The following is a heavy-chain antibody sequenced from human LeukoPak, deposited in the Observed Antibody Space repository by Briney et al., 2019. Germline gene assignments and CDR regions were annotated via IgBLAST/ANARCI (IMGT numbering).Heavy chain of an antibody. D-gene: IGHD6-13*01. CDR1: NDSISSYY. Sequence: SETLSLTCTVSNDSISSYYWSWIRQPAGKGLEWIGRIYSSGSTNYNPSLKSRVTMSVETSKNQFSLKLSSVTAADTAVYYCARDGYSSSWYWFDPWGQGTLVTVSS. V-gene: IGHV4-4*07. CDR2: IYSSGST. CDR3: ARDGYSSSWYWFDP. J-gene: IGHJ5*02.